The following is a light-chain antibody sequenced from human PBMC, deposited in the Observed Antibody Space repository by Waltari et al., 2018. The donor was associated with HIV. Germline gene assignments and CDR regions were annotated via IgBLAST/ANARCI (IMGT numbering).Light chain of an antibody. V-gene: IGLV2-11*01. Sequence: QSALTQPRSVSGSPGQSVTISCTGTSSDVGGYNYVSWCQHHPGKAPKLMIYDVTKRPSGGPDRFSGSKSGNTASLTISGLQAEDEADYYCCSYAGSYTYVFGTGTKVTVL. CDR3: CSYAGSYTYV. J-gene: IGLJ1*01. CDR2: DVT. CDR1: SSDVGGYNY.